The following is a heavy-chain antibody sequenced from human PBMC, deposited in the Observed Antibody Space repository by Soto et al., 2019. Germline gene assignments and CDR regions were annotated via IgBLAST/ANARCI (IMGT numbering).Heavy chain of an antibody. CDR1: GGSISSYY. J-gene: IGHJ6*02. V-gene: IGHV4-59*01. CDR3: ARDERDYVWGSYRPYGMDV. CDR2: IYYSGST. Sequence: SETLSLTCTVAGGSISSYYWSWIRQPPGKGLEWIGYIYYSGSTNYNPSLKSRVTISVDTSKNQFSLKLSSVTAADTAVYYCARDERDYVWGSYRPYGMDVWGQGTTVT. D-gene: IGHD3-16*02.